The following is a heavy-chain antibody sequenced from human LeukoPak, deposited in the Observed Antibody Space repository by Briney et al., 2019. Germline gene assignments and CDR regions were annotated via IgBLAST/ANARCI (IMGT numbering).Heavy chain of an antibody. J-gene: IGHJ4*02. CDR2: IYGGDST. V-gene: IGHV3-53*01. D-gene: IGHD4-23*01. CDR3: ASESPLYYDGNSGF. Sequence: GGSLRLSCTASGFTFSDYYMSWVRQAPGKGLEWVSGIYGGDSTYYAASVKGRFTISRDNSKNTLYLQMNSLRAEDTAVYYCASESPLYYDGNSGFWGQGALVTVSS. CDR1: GFTFSDYY.